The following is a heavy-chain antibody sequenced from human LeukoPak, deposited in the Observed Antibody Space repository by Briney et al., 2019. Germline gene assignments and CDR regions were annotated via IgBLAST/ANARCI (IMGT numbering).Heavy chain of an antibody. J-gene: IGHJ5*02. V-gene: IGHV4-39*01. CDR3: ARRLIGFDT. CDR2: IHYSGTT. D-gene: IGHD3-22*01. CDR1: GGSISSSSHY. Sequence: SETLSRTCTVSGGSISSSSHYWGWIRQPPGKGLEWIGDIHYSGTTYYNPSLKSRVTISVDTSKNQFSLKLTSVTAADTAVYYCARRLIGFDTWGQGTLVTVSS.